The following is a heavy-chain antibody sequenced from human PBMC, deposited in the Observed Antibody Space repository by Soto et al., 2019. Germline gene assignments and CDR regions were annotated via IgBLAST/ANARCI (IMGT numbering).Heavy chain of an antibody. V-gene: IGHV1-18*01. CDR2: ISAYNGNT. D-gene: IGHD3-3*01. CDR1: GYTFTSYG. Sequence: ASVKVSCKASGYTFTSYGISWVRQAPGQGLEWMGWISAYNGNTNYAQKLQGRVTMTTDTSTSTAYMELRSLRSDDTAVYYCARDGIDYDFWSGYQPFDYWGQGTLVTVSS. J-gene: IGHJ4*02. CDR3: ARDGIDYDFWSGYQPFDY.